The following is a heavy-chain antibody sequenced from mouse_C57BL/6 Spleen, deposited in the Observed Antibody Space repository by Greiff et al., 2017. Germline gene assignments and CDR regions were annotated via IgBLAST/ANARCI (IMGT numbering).Heavy chain of an antibody. Sequence: QVQLQQPGAELVKPGASVKLSCKASGYTFTSYWMHWVKQRPGQGLEWIGMIHPNSGSTNYNEKFKSKATLTVDKSSSTAYMQLSSLTSEDSAVYYCARESRYDYQAWFAYWGQGTLVTVSA. V-gene: IGHV1-64*01. CDR3: ARESRYDYQAWFAY. J-gene: IGHJ3*01. CDR2: IHPNSGST. D-gene: IGHD2-4*01. CDR1: GYTFTSYW.